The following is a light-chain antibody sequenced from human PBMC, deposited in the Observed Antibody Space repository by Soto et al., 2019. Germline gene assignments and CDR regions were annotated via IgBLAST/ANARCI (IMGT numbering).Light chain of an antibody. CDR2: AAS. CDR1: QDINNY. Sequence: DIQMTQSPSSLSASVGDRVTITCRASQDINNYLAWYQQKPGKPPKLLIYAASTLQSGVPSRFSGGESGTDFTLTINSLQPEDVATYYCQRYNNGPPVTFGPGTKV. CDR3: QRYNNGPPVT. V-gene: IGKV1-27*01. J-gene: IGKJ3*01.